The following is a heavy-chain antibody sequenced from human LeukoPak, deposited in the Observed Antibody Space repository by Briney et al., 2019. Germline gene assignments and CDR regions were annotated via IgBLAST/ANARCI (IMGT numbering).Heavy chain of an antibody. CDR1: GGSFSGYY. V-gene: IGHV4-34*01. CDR2: INHSGST. D-gene: IGHD4-17*01. CDR3: ARNYGRFDP. Sequence: SETLSLTCAVYGGSFSGYYWSWIRQPPGKGLEWIGEINHSGSTNYNPSLKSRVTISVDTSKNQFSLKLSSVTAADTAVYYCARNYGRFDPWGQGPLVTVSS. J-gene: IGHJ5*02.